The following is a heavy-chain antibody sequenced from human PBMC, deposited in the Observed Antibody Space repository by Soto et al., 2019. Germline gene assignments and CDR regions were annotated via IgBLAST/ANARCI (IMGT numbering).Heavy chain of an antibody. Sequence: SETLSLTCAVYGGSFSGYYWSWIRQPPGKGLEWIGEINRSGSTNYNPSLKSRVTISVDTSKNQFSLKLGSVTAADTAVYYCARGRGSGSYYCYWGQGTLVTVSS. J-gene: IGHJ4*02. CDR2: INRSGST. CDR1: GGSFSGYY. D-gene: IGHD3-10*01. V-gene: IGHV4-34*01. CDR3: ARGRGSGSYYCY.